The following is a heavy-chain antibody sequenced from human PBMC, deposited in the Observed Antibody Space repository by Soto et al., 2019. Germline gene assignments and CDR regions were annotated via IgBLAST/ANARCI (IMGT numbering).Heavy chain of an antibody. V-gene: IGHV4-30-2*01. CDR3: ARGGPNWNLYFDY. Sequence: QLQLQESGSGLVKPSQTLSLTCAVSGGSISSGGYSWSWIRQPPGKGLEWIGYIYHSGSTYYNPALKSGVTITVDTSKNQFSLELSSVTAADTAVYYCARGGPNWNLYFDYWGQGTLVTVSS. CDR1: GGSISSGGYS. D-gene: IGHD1-1*01. J-gene: IGHJ4*02. CDR2: IYHSGST.